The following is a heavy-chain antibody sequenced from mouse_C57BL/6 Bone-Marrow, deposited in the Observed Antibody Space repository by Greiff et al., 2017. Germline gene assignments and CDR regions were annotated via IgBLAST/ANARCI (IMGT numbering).Heavy chain of an antibody. CDR2: INPYNGGT. Sequence: EVQLQQSGPVLVKPGASVSMSCKATGYSFTDDYMNWVKQILGKNLEWIGVINPYNGGTSYNQKFKGKATLTVDKSSSTAYLELNSLTSEDSAVYYCARRGGSWFAYWGQGTLVTGSA. CDR1: GYSFTDDY. J-gene: IGHJ3*01. CDR3: ARRGGSWFAY. V-gene: IGHV1-19*01.